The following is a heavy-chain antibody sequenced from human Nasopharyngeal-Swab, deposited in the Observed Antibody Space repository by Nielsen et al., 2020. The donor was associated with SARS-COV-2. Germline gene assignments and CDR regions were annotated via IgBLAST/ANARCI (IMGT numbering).Heavy chain of an antibody. J-gene: IGHJ4*02. CDR3: ASSPFITVMERALDH. CDR1: GFTFSSYE. Sequence: GGSLRLSCAASGFTFSSYEMNWVRQAPGKGLEWVSSISSSGSTIYYADSVKGRFTISRDNAKNSLYLQMNSLRAEDTAVYYCASSPFITVMERALDHWGQGTLVTVSS. V-gene: IGHV3-48*03. D-gene: IGHD3-22*01. CDR2: ISSSGSTI.